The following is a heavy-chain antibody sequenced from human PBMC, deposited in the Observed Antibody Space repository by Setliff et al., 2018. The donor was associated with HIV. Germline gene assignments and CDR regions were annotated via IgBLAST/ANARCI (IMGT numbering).Heavy chain of an antibody. D-gene: IGHD3-3*01. CDR1: GFTFNSYG. J-gene: IGHJ4*02. CDR3: ARLYDRYDDSGYYHPVQALSY. V-gene: IGHV3-30*02. CDR2: IRYDGSYK. Sequence: GGSLRLSCAASGFTFNSYGMHWVRQAPGKGLEWVTFIRYDGSYKYYADSVKGRFTISRDNARNSLYLQMNSLTVEDTGVYYCARLYDRYDDSGYYHPVQALSYWGQGAQVTVSS.